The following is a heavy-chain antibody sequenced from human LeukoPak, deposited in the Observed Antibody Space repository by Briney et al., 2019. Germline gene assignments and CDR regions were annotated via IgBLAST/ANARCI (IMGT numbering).Heavy chain of an antibody. CDR2: ISSSSSYI. CDR1: GFTFSSYS. D-gene: IGHD4-17*01. J-gene: IGHJ4*02. V-gene: IGHV3-21*01. Sequence: PGGSLRLSCAASGFTFSSYSMNWVCQAPGKGLEWVSSISSSSSYIYYADSVKGRFTISRDNAKNSLYLQMNSLRAEDTAVYYCARDFDYGDYGVNYFDYWGQGTLVTVSS. CDR3: ARDFDYGDYGVNYFDY.